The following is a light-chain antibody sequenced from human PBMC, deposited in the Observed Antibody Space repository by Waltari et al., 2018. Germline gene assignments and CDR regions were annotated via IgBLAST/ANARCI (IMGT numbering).Light chain of an antibody. CDR3: QVWLSSSDHPV. V-gene: IGLV3-21*04. CDR1: NIGSKS. Sequence: SYVVTQPPSVSVAPGKTARITCGGNNIGSKSVHWYQQKPGQAPVLVIYYDSDGPSGDPERFSGSNSGNPATLTITRVEAGDEADYYCQVWLSSSDHPVFGGGTKLTVL. J-gene: IGLJ2*01. CDR2: YDS.